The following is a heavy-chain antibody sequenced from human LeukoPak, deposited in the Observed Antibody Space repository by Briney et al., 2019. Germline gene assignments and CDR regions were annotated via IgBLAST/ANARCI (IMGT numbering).Heavy chain of an antibody. CDR2: INPNSGGT. Sequence: ASVKVSCKASGYTFTGYYMRWVRQAPGQGLEWMGWINPNSGGTNYAQKFQGRVTMTRDTSISTAYMELSRLRSDDTAVYYCARVRCSGGSCYSPYYYYGMDVWGQGTTVTVSS. V-gene: IGHV1-2*02. J-gene: IGHJ6*02. CDR1: GYTFTGYY. D-gene: IGHD2-15*01. CDR3: ARVRCSGGSCYSPYYYYGMDV.